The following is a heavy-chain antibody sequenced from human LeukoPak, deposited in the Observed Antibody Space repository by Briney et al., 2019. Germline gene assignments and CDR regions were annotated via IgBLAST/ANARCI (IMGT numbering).Heavy chain of an antibody. CDR3: ARDLYCTNGVCYTGGLFDY. CDR1: GYTFTSYG. Sequence: ASVKVSCKASGYTFTSYGISWVRQAPGQGLEWMGWISAYNGNTNYAQKLQGRVTMTTDTSTSTAYMELRSLRSDDTAVYYCARDLYCTNGVCYTGGLFDYWGQGTLVTVSS. D-gene: IGHD2-8*01. J-gene: IGHJ4*02. CDR2: ISAYNGNT. V-gene: IGHV1-18*01.